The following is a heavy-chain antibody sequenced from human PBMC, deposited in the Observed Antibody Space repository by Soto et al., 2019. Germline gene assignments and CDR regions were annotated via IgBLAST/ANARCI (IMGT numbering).Heavy chain of an antibody. CDR3: AGGHYDFWSGSVKNWFDP. Sequence: SETLSLTCTVSGGSISSGGYYWSWIRQHPGKGLEWIGYIYYSGSTYYNPSLKGRVTISVDTSKNQFSLKLSSVTAADTAVYYCAGGHYDFWSGSVKNWFDPWGQGTLVTVSS. CDR2: IYYSGST. D-gene: IGHD3-3*01. CDR1: GGSISSGGYY. J-gene: IGHJ5*02. V-gene: IGHV4-31*03.